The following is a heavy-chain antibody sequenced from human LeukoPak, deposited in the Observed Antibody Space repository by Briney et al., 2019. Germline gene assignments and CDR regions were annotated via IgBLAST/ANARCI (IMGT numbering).Heavy chain of an antibody. V-gene: IGHV6-1*01. CDR3: ARDQEYCSSTSCSRELDY. CDR2: TYYRSKWYN. D-gene: IGHD2-2*01. Sequence: SQTLSLTCPISGDSVSSNSASWTWIRQSPSRGLEWLGRTYYRSKWYNDYAVSVKSRITINPDTSKNQFSLQLNSVTPEDTAVYYCARDQEYCSSTSCSRELDYWGQGTLVTVSS. J-gene: IGHJ4*02. CDR1: GDSVSSNSAS.